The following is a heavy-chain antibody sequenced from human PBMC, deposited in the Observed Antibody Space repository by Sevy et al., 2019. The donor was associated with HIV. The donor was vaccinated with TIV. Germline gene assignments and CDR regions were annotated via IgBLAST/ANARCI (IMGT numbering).Heavy chain of an antibody. CDR1: GYTFTGYY. J-gene: IGHJ4*02. CDR3: ARDDGSAFDY. Sequence: ASVKVSCKASGYTFTGYYMHWVRQAPGQGLEWMGGINPNSGGTNYAQTFQGWVTMTRDTSISTAYMALSRLRSDDTAVYYCARDDGSAFDYWGQGTLVTVSS. D-gene: IGHD3-10*01. CDR2: INPNSGGT. V-gene: IGHV1-2*04.